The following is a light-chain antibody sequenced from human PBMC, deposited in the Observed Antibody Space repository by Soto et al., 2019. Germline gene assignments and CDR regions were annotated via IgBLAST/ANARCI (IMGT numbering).Light chain of an antibody. CDR3: QQYNNWPPT. CDR2: GAS. J-gene: IGKJ1*01. Sequence: EIVMTQSPATLSVSPGERATLSCRASQSVSSNLAWYQQKPGQAPRLLIYGASTRATGIPARFSGSGSGTEFTLTISSLQSVDFAVYYCQQYNNWPPTFGQGTEVDIK. V-gene: IGKV3-15*01. CDR1: QSVSSN.